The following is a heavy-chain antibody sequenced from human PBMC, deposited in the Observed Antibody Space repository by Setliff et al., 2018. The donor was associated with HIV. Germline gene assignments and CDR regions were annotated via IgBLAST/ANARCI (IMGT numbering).Heavy chain of an antibody. CDR2: IYYSGST. CDR1: GYSIRSSYY. D-gene: IGHD3-10*02. J-gene: IGHJ5*01. V-gene: IGHV4-59*08. CDR3: AKCSGRFGVVTWFDS. Sequence: PSETLSLTCAVSGYSIRSSYYWSWIRQPPGKGLEWIGYIYYSGSTNYNPSLKSRVLMAIDASKSQISLNLTSISAADTAVYYCAKCSGRFGVVTWFDSWGHGMLVTVSS.